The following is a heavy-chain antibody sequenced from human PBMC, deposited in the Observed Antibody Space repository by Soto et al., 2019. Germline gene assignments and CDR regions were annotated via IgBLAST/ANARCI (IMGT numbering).Heavy chain of an antibody. CDR2: SCYSGST. D-gene: IGHD1-26*01. V-gene: IGHV4-59*01. Sequence: QVHLQESGPGLVKPSETLSLTCTVSGASIRNYYWSWIRQPPGKGLEWIGFSCYSGSTNYNPSLNSRVTMSVDTSKNQFSLKLTSVTAADTAVYYCARDQNGSPHFDYWGQGILVTVSS. J-gene: IGHJ4*02. CDR1: GASIRNYY. CDR3: ARDQNGSPHFDY.